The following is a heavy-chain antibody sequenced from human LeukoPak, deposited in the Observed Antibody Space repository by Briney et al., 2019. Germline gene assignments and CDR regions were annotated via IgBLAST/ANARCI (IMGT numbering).Heavy chain of an antibody. D-gene: IGHD2-2*01. V-gene: IGHV3-7*01. CDR2: IKQDGSEK. CDR1: GFTFSIYA. Sequence: PGGSLRLSCAASGFTFSIYAMNWVRQAPGKGLEWVANIKQDGSEKYYVDSVKGRFTISRDNAKNSLYLQMNSLRAEDTAVYYCARASIVVVPAAIDYYYYYMDVWGKGTTVTVS. J-gene: IGHJ6*03. CDR3: ARASIVVVPAAIDYYYYYMDV.